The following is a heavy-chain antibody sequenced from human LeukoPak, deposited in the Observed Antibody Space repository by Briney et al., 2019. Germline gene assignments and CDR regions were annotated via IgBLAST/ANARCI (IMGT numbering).Heavy chain of an antibody. D-gene: IGHD6-13*01. CDR3: SREISSSWYESALDI. CDR2: IIPIFGTA. V-gene: IGHV1-69*05. CDR1: GDTFSSYA. J-gene: IGHJ3*02. Sequence: SVKVSCKASGDTFSSYAISWVRQAPGQGLEWMGRIIPIFGTANYAQKFQGRVTITTDESTSTAYMELSSLRSEDTAVYYCSREISSSWYESALDIWGQGTMVTVSS.